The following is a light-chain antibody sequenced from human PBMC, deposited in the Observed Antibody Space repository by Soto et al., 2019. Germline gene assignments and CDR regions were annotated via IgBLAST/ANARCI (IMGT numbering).Light chain of an antibody. CDR3: VSYTAINTYV. Sequence: QSALTQPASVSGSPGQSITIPCTETSSDVGGYNYVSWYQHHPGKAPELMIYEVTFRPSGVSNRFSGSKSGNTASLTISGLQADDEADYYCVSYTAINTYVFGSGTKLTVL. V-gene: IGLV2-14*01. CDR1: SSDVGGYNY. CDR2: EVT. J-gene: IGLJ1*01.